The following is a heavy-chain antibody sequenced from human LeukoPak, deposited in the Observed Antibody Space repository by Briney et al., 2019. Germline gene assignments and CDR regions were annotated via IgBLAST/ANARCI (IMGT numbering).Heavy chain of an antibody. CDR1: GFTFSSYA. Sequence: GGSLRLSCAASGFTFSSYAMHWVRQAPGKGLEWVAVISYDGSNKYYADSVKGRFTISRDNSKNTLYLQMNSLRAEDTAVYYCARDRAIFGVVTNLDAFDIWGQGTMVTVSS. J-gene: IGHJ3*02. V-gene: IGHV3-30-3*01. D-gene: IGHD3-3*01. CDR2: ISYDGSNK. CDR3: ARDRAIFGVVTNLDAFDI.